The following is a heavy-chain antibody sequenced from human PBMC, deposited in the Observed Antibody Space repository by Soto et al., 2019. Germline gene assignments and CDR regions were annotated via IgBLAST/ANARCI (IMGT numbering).Heavy chain of an antibody. D-gene: IGHD5-12*01. CDR3: LRGNSRYGNFDY. Sequence: GGSLRLSCAASGFTFSSYWMHWVRQAPGKGLVWISRIKGDGSETNYADSVKGRFTISRDNAKNTLYLQLNSLRAEDTAVYYCLRGNSRYGNFDYWGQGTRVTVYS. J-gene: IGHJ4*02. V-gene: IGHV3-74*01. CDR1: GFTFSSYW. CDR2: IKGDGSET.